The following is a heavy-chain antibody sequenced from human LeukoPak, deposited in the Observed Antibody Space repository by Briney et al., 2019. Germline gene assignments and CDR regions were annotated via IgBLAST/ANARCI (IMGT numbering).Heavy chain of an antibody. V-gene: IGHV1-69*10. CDR3: ARDFWGTMVRAASMDV. CDR2: IIPSFGIP. Sequence: SVKVSSKASGDAFNSHTINWVRQAPGQGLEWVGSIIPSFGIPSYAQKFKGRVTISADTSTTTAFMDLTSLRSEDTAVYYCARDFWGTMVRAASMDVWGQGTTVTVSS. D-gene: IGHD3-10*01. J-gene: IGHJ6*02. CDR1: GDAFNSHT.